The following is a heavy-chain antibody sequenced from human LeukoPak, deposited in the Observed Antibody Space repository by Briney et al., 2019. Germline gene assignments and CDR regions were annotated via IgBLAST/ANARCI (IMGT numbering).Heavy chain of an antibody. CDR1: GGSTSSYY. CDR2: IYSRGST. CDR3: ARDPMAGTFRAFDI. J-gene: IGHJ3*02. V-gene: IGHV4-4*07. D-gene: IGHD6-19*01. Sequence: PSETLSLTCTVSGGSTSSYYWSWIRQPAGKGLEWIGRIYSRGSTNYNPSLQSRVTMSVDTSKNQISLKLNSVTAADTAVYYCARDPMAGTFRAFDIWGQGTMVTVSS.